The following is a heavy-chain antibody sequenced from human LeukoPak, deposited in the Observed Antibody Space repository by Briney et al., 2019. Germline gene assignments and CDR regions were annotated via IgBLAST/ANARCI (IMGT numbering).Heavy chain of an antibody. V-gene: IGHV3-30*18. CDR1: GFNFSSYG. J-gene: IGHJ4*02. D-gene: IGHD1-7*01. CDR3: AKDLTGTTDY. CDR2: ISYDGSNK. Sequence: GGSLRLSCAASGFNFSSYGMHWVRQAPGKGLDWVAVISYDGSNKYYADSVKGRFTISRDNSKNTLYLQMNSLRAEDTAVYYCAKDLTGTTDYWGQGTLVTVSS.